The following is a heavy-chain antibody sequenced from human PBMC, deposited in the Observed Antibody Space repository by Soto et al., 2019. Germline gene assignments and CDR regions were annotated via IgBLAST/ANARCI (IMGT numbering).Heavy chain of an antibody. CDR2: ISNDGSNK. CDR1: GFTFSSYG. V-gene: IGHV3-30*04. Sequence: QVQLEESGGGVVQPGRSLRLSCAASGFTFSSYGLHWVRQAPGKGLEWVAVISNDGSNKYYADSVKGRFTISRDNSKSTLALQMNGLRVEDTAVYYCARAMGMDVWGQGTTVIVSS. CDR3: ARAMGMDV. J-gene: IGHJ6*02.